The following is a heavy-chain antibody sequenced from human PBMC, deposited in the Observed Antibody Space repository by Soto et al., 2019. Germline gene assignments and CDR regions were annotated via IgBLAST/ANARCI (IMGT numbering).Heavy chain of an antibody. V-gene: IGHV1-18*01. J-gene: IGHJ6*02. Sequence: VQLVQSGAEVKKPGASVKVSCKASGYTFTSYGISWVRQAPGQGLEWMGWISAYNGNTNYAQKLQGRGTMTTDTSTSTAYMELRSLRSDDTAVYYCARDAGYRITMIVVVITERGGMDVWGQGTTVTVSS. CDR2: ISAYNGNT. CDR3: ARDAGYRITMIVVVITERGGMDV. CDR1: GYTFTSYG. D-gene: IGHD3-22*01.